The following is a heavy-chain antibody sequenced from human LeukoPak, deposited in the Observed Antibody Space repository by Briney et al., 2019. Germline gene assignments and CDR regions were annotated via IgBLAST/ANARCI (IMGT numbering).Heavy chain of an antibody. CDR3: AKRLTETNYNGMDV. D-gene: IGHD4-11*01. CDR2: LSGSGGAT. Sequence: PGGSLRLSCVASGLTFSSYGMGWVRQAPGKGPEWVAGLSGSGGATDYADSVKGRFTISRDNFKNTVYLQMNTLRAEDTAVYYCAKRLTETNYNGMDVWGQGTTVTVSS. CDR1: GLTFSSYG. V-gene: IGHV3-23*01. J-gene: IGHJ6*02.